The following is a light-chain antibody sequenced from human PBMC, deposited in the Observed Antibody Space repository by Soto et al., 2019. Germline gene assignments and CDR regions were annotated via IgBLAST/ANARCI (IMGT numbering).Light chain of an antibody. CDR1: SSDVGSYNL. CDR3: CSYAGSSTFV. CDR2: EGS. J-gene: IGLJ3*02. Sequence: QSALTQPASVSGSPGQSITISCTGTSSDVGSYNLVSWYQQHPGKAPKVMIYEGSKRPSGVSNRFSGSKSGNTASLTISGLQAEDEADYYCCSYAGSSTFVFGGGTKLTV. V-gene: IGLV2-23*03.